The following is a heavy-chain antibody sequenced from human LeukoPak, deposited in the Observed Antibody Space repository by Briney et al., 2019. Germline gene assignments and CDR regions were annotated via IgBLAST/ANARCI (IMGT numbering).Heavy chain of an antibody. J-gene: IGHJ4*02. D-gene: IGHD3-22*01. CDR3: ARGTYYDSSGYSGVRLFDY. CDR1: GHTFSGYY. V-gene: IGHV1-2*02. Sequence: ASVKVSCKASGHTFSGYYMHWVRQAPGQGLEWMGWINPNTGRTNYAQNFQGRVTMTSDTSISTAYMELNSLRSDDTAVYYCARGTYYDSSGYSGVRLFDYWGQGTLLTVSS. CDR2: INPNTGRT.